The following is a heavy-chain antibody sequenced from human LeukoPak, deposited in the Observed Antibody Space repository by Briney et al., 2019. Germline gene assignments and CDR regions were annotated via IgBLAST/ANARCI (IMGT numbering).Heavy chain of an antibody. CDR3: ARYSSSSTFFDY. D-gene: IGHD6-6*01. CDR1: GGSISSYY. Sequence: SETLSLTCIVPGGSISSYYWSWIRQPPGKGLEYIGHIYYSGSTNYNPSLKSRVTISVDTSKNQCSLKLSSVTAADTAVYYGARYSSSSTFFDYWGQGILVTVSS. CDR2: IYYSGST. V-gene: IGHV4-59*01. J-gene: IGHJ4*02.